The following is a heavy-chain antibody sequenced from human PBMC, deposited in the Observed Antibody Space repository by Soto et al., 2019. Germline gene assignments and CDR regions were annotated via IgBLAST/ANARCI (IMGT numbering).Heavy chain of an antibody. V-gene: IGHV3-30*04. CDR2: ISFDGKND. CDR1: GFTFSSYA. D-gene: IGHD5-12*01. Sequence: GGSLRLSCAASGFTFSSYAIHWVRQAPGKGLEWVAIISFDGKNDYFADSVKGRFTISRDNSKNTVYLQMNSLRAEDTAVYYCAKATSGYYYYMDVWGKGTTVTVSS. J-gene: IGHJ6*03. CDR3: AKATSGYYYYMDV.